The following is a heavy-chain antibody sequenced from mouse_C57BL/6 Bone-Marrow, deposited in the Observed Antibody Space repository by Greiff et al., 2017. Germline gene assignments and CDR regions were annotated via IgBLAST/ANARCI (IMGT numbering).Heavy chain of an antibody. J-gene: IGHJ2*01. D-gene: IGHD2-1*01. CDR3: ARRDGNVYFDY. CDR2: IYPRSGNT. Sequence: VKLMESGAELARPGASVKLSCKASGYTFTSYGISWVKQRTGQGLEWIGEIYPRSGNTYYNEKFKGKATLTADKSSRTAYMELRGLTSEDSAVYFCARRDGNVYFDYWGQGTTLTVSS. V-gene: IGHV1-81*01. CDR1: GYTFTSYG.